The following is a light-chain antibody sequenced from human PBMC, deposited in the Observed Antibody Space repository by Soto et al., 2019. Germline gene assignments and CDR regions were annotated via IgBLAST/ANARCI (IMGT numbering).Light chain of an antibody. CDR2: GAS. CDR3: QQHGSSLFT. Sequence: EIVLTQSPGTLSLSPGERATLSCRASQSVSSSFLAWYQQKPGQAPRLLIYGASSRATGIPDRFSGSGSGTDFTLTISRLEPEEFAVYYCQQHGSSLFTFGPGTKVDIK. V-gene: IGKV3-20*01. CDR1: QSVSSSF. J-gene: IGKJ3*01.